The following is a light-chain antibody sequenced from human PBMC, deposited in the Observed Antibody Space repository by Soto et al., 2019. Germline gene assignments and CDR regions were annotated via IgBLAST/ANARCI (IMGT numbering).Light chain of an antibody. V-gene: IGKV1-39*01. CDR3: QQRYSTPLLT. J-gene: IGKJ4*01. CDR1: QSISSY. Sequence: IQMTQSPSSLSASVGDRVTITCRASQSISSYLNWYPQKPGKAPKLRIYAASRLQSGVPSRFSGSGSGTDFTLTISSLQPEDVATYYCQQRYSTPLLTFGGGTKVEIK. CDR2: AAS.